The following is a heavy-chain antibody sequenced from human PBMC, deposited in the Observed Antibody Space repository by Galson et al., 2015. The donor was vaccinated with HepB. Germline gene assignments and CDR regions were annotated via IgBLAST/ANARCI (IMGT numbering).Heavy chain of an antibody. V-gene: IGHV1-46*03. J-gene: IGHJ4*02. CDR1: GYTFTSYY. Sequence: SVKVSCKASGYTFTSYYMHWVRQAPGQGLEWMGIINPSGGSTSYAQKFQGRVTMTRDTSTSTVYMELSSLRSEDTAVYYCARDPIKGGYYYGSGSYPYGGFDYWGQGTLVTVSS. D-gene: IGHD3-10*01. CDR3: ARDPIKGGYYYGSGSYPYGGFDY. CDR2: INPSGGST.